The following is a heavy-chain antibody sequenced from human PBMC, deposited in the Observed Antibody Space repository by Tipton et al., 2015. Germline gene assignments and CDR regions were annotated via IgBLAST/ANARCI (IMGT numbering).Heavy chain of an antibody. V-gene: IGHV4-61*01. CDR1: GGSVNSANYY. J-gene: IGHJ4*02. D-gene: IGHD4-23*01. CDR2: ISYSGST. Sequence: TLSLTCTVSGGSVNSANYYWSWIRQPPGKGLEWIGYISYSGSTNYNPSLKSRVTISVDTSKTQFSLKMSSVTASDTAVYYCARARGRYGGLFDSWGQGILVTVSS. CDR3: ARARGRYGGLFDS.